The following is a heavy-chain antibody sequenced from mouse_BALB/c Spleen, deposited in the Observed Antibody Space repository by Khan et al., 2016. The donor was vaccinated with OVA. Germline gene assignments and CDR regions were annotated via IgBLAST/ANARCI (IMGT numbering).Heavy chain of an antibody. CDR2: INYSGNT. D-gene: IGHD2-4*01. V-gene: IGHV3-2*02. Sequence: EVQLVESGPGLVKPSQSLSLTCTVTGYSITSEYAWNWIRQFPGNKLEWMGYINYSGNTRFNPSLKSRTSITRDTSKNQFFLQLNSVTTEDTANYYGARDDYYDYDPFPYWGQGTLVTVSA. J-gene: IGHJ3*01. CDR1: GYSITSEYA. CDR3: ARDDYYDYDPFPY.